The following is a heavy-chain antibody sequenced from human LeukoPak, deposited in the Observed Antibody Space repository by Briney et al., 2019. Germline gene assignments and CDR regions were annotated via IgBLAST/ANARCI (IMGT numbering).Heavy chain of an antibody. Sequence: GGSLRLSCAASGFTLSSYAMHWVRQAPGKGLEWVAVISYDGSNKYYADSVKGRFTISRGNSKNTLYLQMNSLRAEDTAVYYCAREGNGGKGDFDYWGQGTLVTVSS. CDR3: AREGNGGKGDFDY. V-gene: IGHV3-30-3*01. D-gene: IGHD4-23*01. CDR2: ISYDGSNK. CDR1: GFTLSSYA. J-gene: IGHJ4*02.